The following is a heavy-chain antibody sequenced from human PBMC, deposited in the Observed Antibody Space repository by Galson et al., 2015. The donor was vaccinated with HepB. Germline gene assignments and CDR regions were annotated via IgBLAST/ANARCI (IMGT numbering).Heavy chain of an antibody. J-gene: IGHJ4*02. CDR1: GFTFISSA. D-gene: IGHD3-9*01. CDR3: AAAKEVLRYFDWLSQYYFDY. V-gene: IGHV1-58*01. CDR2: IVVGSGNT. Sequence: SVKVSCRASGFTFISSAVQWVRQARGQRLEWIGWIVVGSGNTNYAQKFQERVTITRDMSTSTAYMELSSLRSEDTAVYYCAAAKEVLRYFDWLSQYYFDYWGQGTLVTVSS.